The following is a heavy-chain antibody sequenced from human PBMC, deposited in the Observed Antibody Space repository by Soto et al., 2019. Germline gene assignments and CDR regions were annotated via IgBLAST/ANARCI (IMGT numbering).Heavy chain of an antibody. CDR2: INTGNGNT. CDR1: GYNFTTYS. Sequence: ASVKVSCKASGYNFTTYSMHWVRQAPGERLEWMGWINTGNGNTIYPRSLQGRVPLTRDTSASTAYMTLTSMRSEDTAVYYCARDLLSPYGREVWGQGTTGTVAS. CDR3: ARDLLSPYGREV. V-gene: IGHV1-3*04. J-gene: IGHJ6*02.